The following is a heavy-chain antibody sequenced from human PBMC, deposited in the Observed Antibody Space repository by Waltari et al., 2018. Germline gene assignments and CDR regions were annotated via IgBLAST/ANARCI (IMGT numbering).Heavy chain of an antibody. CDR1: GFTFSSYA. Sequence: EVQLLESGGGLVQPGGSLRLSCAASGFTFSSYAMSWVRQAPGKGLEWVSAISGSGGRTYYADSVKGRFTISRDNSKNTLYLQMNSLRAEDTAVYYCAKGLGYCSGGSCYAIDYWGQGTLVTVSS. J-gene: IGHJ4*02. D-gene: IGHD2-15*01. V-gene: IGHV3-23*01. CDR2: ISGSGGRT. CDR3: AKGLGYCSGGSCYAIDY.